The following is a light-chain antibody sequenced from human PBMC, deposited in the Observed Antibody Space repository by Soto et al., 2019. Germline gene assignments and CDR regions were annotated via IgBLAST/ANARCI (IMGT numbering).Light chain of an antibody. CDR3: HQYNHWLTWT. V-gene: IGKV3-15*01. Sequence: EIVMTPSPATLSLSPGQRATRSCKASQSVSSKLAWYQQRPGQAHRLLIYSASTRATGIPARFSGSGSGTEFTLTISSLQSEDFAVYYCHQYNHWLTWTFGQGTKVDIK. CDR1: QSVSSK. J-gene: IGKJ1*01. CDR2: SAS.